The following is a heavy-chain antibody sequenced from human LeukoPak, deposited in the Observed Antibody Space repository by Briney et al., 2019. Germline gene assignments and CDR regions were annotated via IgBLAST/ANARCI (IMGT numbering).Heavy chain of an antibody. Sequence: PGGSLRLSCAASGFTFSSYAMSWVRQAPGKGLEWVSAISGSGGSTYYADSVKGRFTISRDNSKNTLYLQMNSLRAEDTAVYYCARGPFSQIIAAAAAYYYGMDVWGQGTTVTVSS. D-gene: IGHD6-13*01. J-gene: IGHJ6*02. CDR1: GFTFSSYA. V-gene: IGHV3-23*01. CDR3: ARGPFSQIIAAAAAYYYGMDV. CDR2: ISGSGGST.